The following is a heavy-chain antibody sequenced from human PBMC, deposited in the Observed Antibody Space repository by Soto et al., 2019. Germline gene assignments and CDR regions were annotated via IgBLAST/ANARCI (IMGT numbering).Heavy chain of an antibody. CDR2: ISNEEANK. Sequence: GGSLRLSCAASGFTFSSYGMHWVRQAPGKGLEWVAVISNEEANKNYVDSVKGRFTVSRDNSKNTLSLQMNSLRAEDTAVYYCAKEPNYYYDSSGGSIWGQGTMVTVSS. CDR3: AKEPNYYYDSSGGSI. CDR1: GFTFSSYG. D-gene: IGHD3-22*01. V-gene: IGHV3-30*18. J-gene: IGHJ3*02.